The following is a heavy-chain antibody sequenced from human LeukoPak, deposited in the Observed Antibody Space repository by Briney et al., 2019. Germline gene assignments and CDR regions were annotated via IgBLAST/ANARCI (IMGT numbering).Heavy chain of an antibody. V-gene: IGHV4-4*07. D-gene: IGHD2-15*01. CDR1: GGSISSYY. Sequence: SETLSLTCTVSGGSISSYYWSWIRQPAGKGLEWIGRIYTSGSTNYNPSLKSRVTMSVDTSKNQFSLKLSSVTAADTAVYYCARAGYCSGVSCYRGPSTWGQGTLVTVSS. CDR3: ARAGYCSGVSCYRGPST. J-gene: IGHJ4*02. CDR2: IYTSGST.